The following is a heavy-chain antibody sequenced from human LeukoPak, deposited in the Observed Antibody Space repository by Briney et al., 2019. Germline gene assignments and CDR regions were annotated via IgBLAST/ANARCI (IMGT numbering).Heavy chain of an antibody. V-gene: IGHV1-2*02. Sequence: GASVKVSCKASGYTFTGYYMHWVRQAPGQGLEWMGWINPNSGGTNYAQKFQGRVTMTRDTSISTAYMELSRLRSDDTAVYYCASSPLTYYYDSSGYWVYWGQGTLVTVSS. J-gene: IGHJ4*02. D-gene: IGHD3-22*01. CDR3: ASSPLTYYYDSSGYWVY. CDR1: GYTFTGYY. CDR2: INPNSGGT.